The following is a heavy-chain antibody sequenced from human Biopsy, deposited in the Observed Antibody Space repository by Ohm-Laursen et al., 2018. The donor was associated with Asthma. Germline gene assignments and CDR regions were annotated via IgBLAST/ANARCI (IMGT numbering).Heavy chain of an antibody. CDR3: AKRRGYSGHDNDY. V-gene: IGHV3-30*18. Sequence: RSLRLSCAASGFAFDSYAMYWVRQSPGKGLEWVALMSYDGSIKDYADSVKGRFTISRDNSKNTLYLQMNSLRTEDTAVYYCAKRRGYSGHDNDYWGQGTLVIVSS. D-gene: IGHD5-12*01. CDR1: GFAFDSYA. CDR2: MSYDGSIK. J-gene: IGHJ4*02.